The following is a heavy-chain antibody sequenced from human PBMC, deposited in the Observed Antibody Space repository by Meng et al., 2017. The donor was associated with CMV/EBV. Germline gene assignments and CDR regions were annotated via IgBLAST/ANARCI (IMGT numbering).Heavy chain of an antibody. CDR2: INPSGGST. Sequence: GPRVQKPGDSVKVSCKASGYPFTNYYMHWVRQAPGQGLEWMGIINPSGGSTSYAQKFQGRVTMTRDTSTSTVYMELSSLRSEDTAVYYCALAEYSSSLFDYWGQGTLVTVSS. CDR3: ALAEYSSSLFDY. CDR1: GYPFTNYY. D-gene: IGHD6-13*01. J-gene: IGHJ4*02. V-gene: IGHV1-46*01.